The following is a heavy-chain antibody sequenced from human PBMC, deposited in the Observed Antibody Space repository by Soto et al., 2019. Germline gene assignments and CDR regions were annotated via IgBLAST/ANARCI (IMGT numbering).Heavy chain of an antibody. CDR3: ARGGDTAMVTDFDY. J-gene: IGHJ4*02. V-gene: IGHV3-21*01. CDR1: GLTFSSYS. Sequence: PGGSLRLSCAASGLTFSSYSMNWVRQAPGKGLEWVSSISSSSSYIYYADSVKGRFTISRDNAKNSLYLQMNSLRAEDTAVYYCARGGDTAMVTDFDYWGQGTLVTVSS. D-gene: IGHD5-18*01. CDR2: ISSSSSYI.